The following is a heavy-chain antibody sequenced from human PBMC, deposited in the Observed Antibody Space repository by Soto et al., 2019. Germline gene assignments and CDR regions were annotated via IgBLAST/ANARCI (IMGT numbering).Heavy chain of an antibody. D-gene: IGHD6-13*01. CDR1: GFTFSSYA. CDR3: EKARPVPLYSSSAGWSAP. J-gene: IGHJ5*02. CDR2: ISGSGGST. V-gene: IGHV3-23*01. Sequence: GGSLRLSCAASGFTFSSYAMSWVRQAPGKGLEWVSAISGSGGSTYYADSVKGRFTISRDNSKNTLYLQMNSLRAEDTAVYYCEKARPVPLYSSSAGWSAPGGRGPRVPVS.